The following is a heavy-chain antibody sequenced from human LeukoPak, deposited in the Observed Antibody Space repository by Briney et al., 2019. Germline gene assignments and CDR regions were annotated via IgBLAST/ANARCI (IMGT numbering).Heavy chain of an antibody. CDR2: IYYSGST. Sequence: SETLSLTCAVYGGSFSGYYWSWIRQPPGKGLEWIGYIYYSGSTNYNPSLKSRVTMSIDTSKNQFSLKLSSVTAADTAIYYCARDAKYYYGSRTYFFFEYWGQGTLLSVSS. D-gene: IGHD3-10*01. V-gene: IGHV4-59*12. J-gene: IGHJ4*02. CDR1: GGSFSGYY. CDR3: ARDAKYYYGSRTYFFFEY.